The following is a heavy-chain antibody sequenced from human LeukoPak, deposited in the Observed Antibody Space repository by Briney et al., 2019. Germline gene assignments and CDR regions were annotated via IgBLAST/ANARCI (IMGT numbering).Heavy chain of an antibody. CDR3: AREGGAYSSACVDY. CDR1: GYAFTINY. V-gene: IGHV1-46*01. J-gene: IGHJ4*02. Sequence: ASVTLSCKASGYAFTINYMHWVRQPPAQGLELKGIINPTGGSRSYAHKFQGRVTMTRDTSTSTVYMELSSLRSEDRAVYYCAREGGAYSSACVDYWGQGTLVAVSS. D-gene: IGHD6-6*01. CDR2: INPTGGSR.